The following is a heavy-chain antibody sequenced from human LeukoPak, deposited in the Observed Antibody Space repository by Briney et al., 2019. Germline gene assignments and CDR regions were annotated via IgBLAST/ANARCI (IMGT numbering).Heavy chain of an antibody. V-gene: IGHV3-23*01. CDR3: AKGGQDFDFWRFDL. Sequence: GGSLRLSCAASGFTFTDSAVSWVPQSPGEGLKWVSSISDTGGRTYYADSVKGRFTITRDNSRNIVNLQMNTLTAGDTARYYCAKGGQDFDFWRFDLWGQGILVTVSS. CDR1: GFTFTDSA. J-gene: IGHJ5*02. D-gene: IGHD3-3*01. CDR2: ISDTGGRT.